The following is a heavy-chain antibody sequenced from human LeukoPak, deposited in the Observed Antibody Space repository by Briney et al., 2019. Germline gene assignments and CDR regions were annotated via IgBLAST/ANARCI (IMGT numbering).Heavy chain of an antibody. V-gene: IGHV4-59*08. D-gene: IGHD6-13*01. CDR1: GGSISSYY. Sequence: RASETLSLTCTVSGGSISSYYWSWIRQPPGKGLEWIGHIYYSGSTNYNPSLKSRVTISVDTSKNQFSLKLSSVTAADTAVYYCASAAAGTDYWGQGTLVTVSS. CDR3: ASAAAGTDY. CDR2: IYYSGST. J-gene: IGHJ4*02.